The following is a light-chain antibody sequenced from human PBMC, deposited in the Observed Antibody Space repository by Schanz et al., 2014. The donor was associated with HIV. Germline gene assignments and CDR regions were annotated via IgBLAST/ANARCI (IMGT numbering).Light chain of an antibody. CDR2: GAS. CDR1: QDISTY. Sequence: IQLTQSPSSLSASVGDRVTITCRASQDISTYLAWYQQKPGKAPKLLTYGASTLQSGVPPRFSGSGSGTEFTLTISSLQPDDFATYYCLQHNTYPLTFGQGTRLETK. J-gene: IGKJ5*01. CDR3: LQHNTYPLT. V-gene: IGKV1-9*01.